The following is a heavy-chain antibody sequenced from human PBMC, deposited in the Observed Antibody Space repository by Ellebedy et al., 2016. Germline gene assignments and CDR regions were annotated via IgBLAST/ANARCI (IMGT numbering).Heavy chain of an antibody. CDR1: GGSFSGYY. CDR2: INHIGNT. J-gene: IGHJ6*02. CDR3: ARGPLSYFGSGSYSPYFYFGMDV. Sequence: SETLSLTCAVYGGSFSGYYWSWIRQPPGKGLEWIGEINHIGNTNYNPSLKSRVTISVDTSANQFSLKLSSVTAADTAVYFCARGPLSYFGSGSYSPYFYFGMDVWGQGTTVTVSS. D-gene: IGHD3-10*01. V-gene: IGHV4-34*01.